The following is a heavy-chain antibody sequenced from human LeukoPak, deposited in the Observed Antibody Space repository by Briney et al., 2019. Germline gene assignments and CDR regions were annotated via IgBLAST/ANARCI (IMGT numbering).Heavy chain of an antibody. CDR3: ARGRGFDY. V-gene: IGHV4-59*01. J-gene: IGHJ4*02. CDR1: GDSIINYH. CDR2: IYYSGGT. Sequence: PSETLSLTCTGSGDSIINYHWSWLRQPPGKGLEWIGYIYYSGGTNYNPSLKSRVTMSVDTSKNQFSLKLSSVTAADTAVYYCARGRGFDYWGQGTLVTVSS. D-gene: IGHD3-10*01.